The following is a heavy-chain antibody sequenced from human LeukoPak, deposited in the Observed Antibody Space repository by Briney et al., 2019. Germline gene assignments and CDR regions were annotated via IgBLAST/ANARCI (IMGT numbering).Heavy chain of an antibody. J-gene: IGHJ4*02. V-gene: IGHV3-30*14. D-gene: IGHD4-17*01. Sequence: GGSLRLSCAASGFTFSSYAMHWVRQAPGKGLEWVAVISYDGSNKFYADSVKGRFTLSRDNSKNTLYLQMSSLRAEDTAMYYCVKDETTVPAGTYYFDYWGQGTLVTVSS. CDR3: VKDETTVPAGTYYFDY. CDR1: GFTFSSYA. CDR2: ISYDGSNK.